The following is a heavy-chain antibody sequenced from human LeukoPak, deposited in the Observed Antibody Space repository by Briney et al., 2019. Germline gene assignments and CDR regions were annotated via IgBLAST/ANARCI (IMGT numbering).Heavy chain of an antibody. Sequence: GGSLRLSCAASEFTFSDHWMTWVRQAPGKGLEWVADIKKDGSEKNQVESVKGRFTISRDNAKNSLYLQMNSLRVDDTAVYFCARGPAYGMRSDYLDYWGQGTLVTVSS. V-gene: IGHV3-7*01. J-gene: IGHJ4*02. D-gene: IGHD3-10*01. CDR3: ARGPAYGMRSDYLDY. CDR2: IKKDGSEK. CDR1: EFTFSDHW.